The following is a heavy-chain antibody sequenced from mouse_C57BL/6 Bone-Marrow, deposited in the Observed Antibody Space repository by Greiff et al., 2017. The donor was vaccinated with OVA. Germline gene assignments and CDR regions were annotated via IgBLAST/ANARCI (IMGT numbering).Heavy chain of an antibody. Sequence: QVQLQQPGAGLVKPGASVKMSCKASGYTFTSYWITWVKQRPGQGLEWIGDIYPGSGSTNYNEKFKSKATLTVDTSSSTAYMQLSSLTSEDSAVYYCARVGVRPYYAMDYWGQGTSVTVSS. D-gene: IGHD1-2*01. CDR2: IYPGSGST. V-gene: IGHV1-55*01. J-gene: IGHJ4*01. CDR3: ARVGVRPYYAMDY. CDR1: GYTFTSYW.